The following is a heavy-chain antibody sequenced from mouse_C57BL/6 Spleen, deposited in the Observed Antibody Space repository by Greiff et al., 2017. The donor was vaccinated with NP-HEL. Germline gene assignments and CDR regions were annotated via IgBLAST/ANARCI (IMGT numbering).Heavy chain of an antibody. J-gene: IGHJ3*01. CDR3: ARPLYYGSSVGTWFAY. CDR2: ISSGSSTI. V-gene: IGHV5-17*01. CDR1: GFTFSDYG. D-gene: IGHD1-1*01. Sequence: EVQLVESGGGLVKPGGSLKLSCAASGFTFSDYGMHWVRQAPEKGLEWVAYISSGSSTIYYADTVKGRFTISRDNAKNTLFLQMTSLRSEDTAMYYCARPLYYGSSVGTWFAYWGQGTLVTVSA.